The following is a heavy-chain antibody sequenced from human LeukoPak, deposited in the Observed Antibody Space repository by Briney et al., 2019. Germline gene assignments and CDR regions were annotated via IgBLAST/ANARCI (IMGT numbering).Heavy chain of an antibody. Sequence: GGSLRLSCAVSGFTFRDAAMTWVRQAPGKGLEWVSLISSSGNNAYYADSVKGRFTISRDNSKNTLSLQMNNLRVEDTAIYYCAKDIQLSTWGLGTMVTVSS. CDR2: ISSSGNNA. CDR3: AKDIQLST. D-gene: IGHD5-24*01. V-gene: IGHV3-23*01. J-gene: IGHJ3*01. CDR1: GFTFRDAA.